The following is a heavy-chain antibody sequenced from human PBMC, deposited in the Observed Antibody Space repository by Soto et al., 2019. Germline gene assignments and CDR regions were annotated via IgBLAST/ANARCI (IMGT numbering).Heavy chain of an antibody. CDR3: ARDLGSSGYIRDFDY. CDR1: GGSFSSHA. D-gene: IGHD3-22*01. V-gene: IGHV1-69*01. CDR2: IIPLFGAP. Sequence: VQLVQSGAEVKKPGSSVKVSCTASGGSFSSHAVSWVRQAPGQGLEWMGGIIPLFGAPNYAQKFQDRVSSTADESTTTVYMEMSSLSSEDTAVYYCARDLGSSGYIRDFDYWGQGTLVTVSS. J-gene: IGHJ4*02.